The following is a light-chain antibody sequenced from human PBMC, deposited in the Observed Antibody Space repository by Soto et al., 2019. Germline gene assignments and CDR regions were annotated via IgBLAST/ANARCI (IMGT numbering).Light chain of an antibody. Sequence: ILLTQSPSTLSLSPGERATLSCRASQSVSSYLAWYQQKPGQAPRLLIYDASNRATGIPARFSGSGSGTDFTLTISSLEPEDFAVYYCQQRRTWPPAITFGQVTRWRLN. J-gene: IGKJ5*01. CDR1: QSVSSY. V-gene: IGKV3-11*01. CDR3: QQRRTWPPAIT. CDR2: DAS.